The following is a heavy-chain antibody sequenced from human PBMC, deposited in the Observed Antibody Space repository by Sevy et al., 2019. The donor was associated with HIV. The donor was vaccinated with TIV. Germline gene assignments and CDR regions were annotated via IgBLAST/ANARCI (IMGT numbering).Heavy chain of an antibody. J-gene: IGHJ4*02. CDR1: GFTFSSYA. D-gene: IGHD1-26*01. CDR3: ASEGGATLDY. V-gene: IGHV3-30-3*01. Sequence: GGSLRLSYAASGFTFSSYAMHWVRQAPGKGLEWVAVISYDGSNKYYADSVKGRFTISRDNSKNTLYLQMNSLRAEDTAVYYCASEGGATLDYWGQGTLVTVSS. CDR2: ISYDGSNK.